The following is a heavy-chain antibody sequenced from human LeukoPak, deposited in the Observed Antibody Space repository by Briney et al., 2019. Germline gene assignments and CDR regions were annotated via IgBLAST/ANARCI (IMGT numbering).Heavy chain of an antibody. J-gene: IGHJ5*02. Sequence: GGSLRLSCATSGFTFTDYGMNWVRQAPGKGLEWVSFVSGRTGVVHYADSVKGRFTISRDNSKNTLYLQMNSLRAEDTAVYYCARGFTMVRGVIKGNWFDPWGQGTLVTVSS. V-gene: IGHV3-48*01. CDR1: GFTFTDYG. D-gene: IGHD3-10*01. CDR3: ARGFTMVRGVIKGNWFDP. CDR2: VSGRTGVV.